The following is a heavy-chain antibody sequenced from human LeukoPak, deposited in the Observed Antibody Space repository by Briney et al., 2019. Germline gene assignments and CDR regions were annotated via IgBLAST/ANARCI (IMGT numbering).Heavy chain of an antibody. CDR1: GGSISSYY. J-gene: IGHJ4*02. CDR3: AARAWLVRLVDY. V-gene: IGHV4-59*05. Sequence: PSETLSLTCTVSGGSISSYYWSWIRQPPGKGLEWIGSIYYSGSTYYNPSLKSRVTISVDTSKNQFSLKLSSVTAADTAVYYCAARAWLVRLVDYWGQGTLVTVSS. D-gene: IGHD6-19*01. CDR2: IYYSGST.